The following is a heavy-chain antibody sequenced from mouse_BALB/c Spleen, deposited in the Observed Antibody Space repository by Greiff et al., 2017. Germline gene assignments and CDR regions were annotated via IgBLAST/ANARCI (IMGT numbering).Heavy chain of an antibody. CDR1: GFTFRSYA. V-gene: IGHV5-6-5*01. J-gene: IGHJ2*01. CDR2: ISSGGST. D-gene: IGHD1-2*01. Sequence: EVQGVESGGGLVKPGGSLKLSCAASGFTFRSYAMSWVRQTPEKRLEWVASISSGGSTYYPDSVKGRFTISRDNARNILYLQMSSLRSEDTAMYYCARGSITTATGYWGQGTTLTVSS. CDR3: ARGSITTATGY.